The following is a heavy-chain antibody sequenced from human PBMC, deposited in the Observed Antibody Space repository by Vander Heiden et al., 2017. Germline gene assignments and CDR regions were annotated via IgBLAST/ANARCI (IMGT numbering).Heavy chain of an antibody. J-gene: IGHJ3*02. Sequence: QVQLVQSGAEVKKPGASVKVSCKASGYTFTSYGISWVRQAPGQGLEWMGWISAYNGNTNYAQKLQGRFTMTTDTSTSTAYMELRSLRSEDTAVYYCARDPRITMRSPYVAFDIWGQGTMVTVSS. CDR2: ISAYNGNT. D-gene: IGHD3-22*01. CDR1: GYTFTSYG. V-gene: IGHV1-18*01. CDR3: ARDPRITMRSPYVAFDI.